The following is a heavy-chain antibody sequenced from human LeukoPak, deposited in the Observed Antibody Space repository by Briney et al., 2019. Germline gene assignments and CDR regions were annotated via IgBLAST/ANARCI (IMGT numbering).Heavy chain of an antibody. J-gene: IGHJ4*02. Sequence: PSETLSLTCTVSGGSIRSTSYYWDWIRQPPGRGLEWIGGVSYAGSASYNPSLKSRVTVSADTSKNRFSLNLRSVNAADTATYYCARRDSSTVISRFDSWGQGTLVTVSS. CDR2: VSYAGSA. D-gene: IGHD4-23*01. CDR3: ARRDSSTVISRFDS. CDR1: GGSIRSTSYY. V-gene: IGHV4-39*01.